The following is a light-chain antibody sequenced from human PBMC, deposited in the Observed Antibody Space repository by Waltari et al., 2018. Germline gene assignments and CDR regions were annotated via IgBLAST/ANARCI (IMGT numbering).Light chain of an antibody. CDR3: CSYVRSVSFV. Sequence: QSALTQPASLSGSPGQSITISCTGPSSDVGYYTRVSWYQQHPGMAPILLIYEVDKRPSGISNRFSGPKSGNTASLTISGLQAEDEADYYCCSYVRSVSFVFGGGTKLTVL. CDR1: SSDVGYYTR. J-gene: IGLJ2*01. CDR2: EVD. V-gene: IGLV2-23*02.